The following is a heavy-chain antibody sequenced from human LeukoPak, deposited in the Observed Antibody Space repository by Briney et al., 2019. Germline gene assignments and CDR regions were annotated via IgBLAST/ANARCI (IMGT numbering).Heavy chain of an antibody. CDR1: GYTFTGYY. D-gene: IGHD2-15*01. J-gene: IGHJ5*02. CDR3: ARDRLRLGYERTNWFDP. Sequence: GASVKVSCKASGYTFTGYYMHWVRQAPGQGLEWMGWINPKSGGTNYAQKFQGRVTMPRDTSISTVYMELSRLRSDDTAVYYCARDRLRLGYERTNWFDPWGQGTLVTVSS. CDR2: INPKSGGT. V-gene: IGHV1-2*02.